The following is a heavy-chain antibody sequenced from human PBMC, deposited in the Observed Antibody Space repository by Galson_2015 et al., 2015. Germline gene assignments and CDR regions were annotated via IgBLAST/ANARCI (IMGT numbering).Heavy chain of an antibody. CDR1: GFTFSFYG. Sequence: SLRLSCAASGFTFSFYGMHWVRQAPGKGLEWVAVFWADGRRTYFADSVKGRFTISRDNSKNTLYLQMNSLRAEDTAVYYCARDQITMVRGVITKRNDYWGQGTLVTVSS. J-gene: IGHJ4*02. CDR2: FWADGRRT. CDR3: ARDQITMVRGVITKRNDY. D-gene: IGHD3-10*01. V-gene: IGHV3-33*01.